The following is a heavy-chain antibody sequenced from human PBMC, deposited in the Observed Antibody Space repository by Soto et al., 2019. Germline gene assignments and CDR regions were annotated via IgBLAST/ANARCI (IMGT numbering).Heavy chain of an antibody. V-gene: IGHV1-69*13. CDR2: IIPIFGTA. J-gene: IGHJ4*02. D-gene: IGHD3-9*01. CDR1: GGTFSSYA. Sequence: GASVKVSCKASGGTFSSYAISWVRQAPGQGLEWMGGIIPIFGTANYAQKFQGRVTITVDESTSTAYMELSSLRSEDTAVYYCARVRYYDIPTGSGFDYWGQGTLVTVSS. CDR3: ARVRYYDIPTGSGFDY.